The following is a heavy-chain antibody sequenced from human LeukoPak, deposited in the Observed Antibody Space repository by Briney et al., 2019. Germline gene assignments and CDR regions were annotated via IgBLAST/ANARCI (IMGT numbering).Heavy chain of an antibody. D-gene: IGHD4-17*01. CDR1: GFTFSSYW. Sequence: GGSLRLSCAASGFTFSSYWMSWVRQAPGKGLEWVANIKQDGSEKYYVDSVKGRFTISRDNAKNTLYLQMNSLRAEDTAVYYCASLSYGDYVVDYWGQGTLVTVSS. CDR3: ASLSYGDYVVDY. J-gene: IGHJ4*02. V-gene: IGHV3-7*01. CDR2: IKQDGSEK.